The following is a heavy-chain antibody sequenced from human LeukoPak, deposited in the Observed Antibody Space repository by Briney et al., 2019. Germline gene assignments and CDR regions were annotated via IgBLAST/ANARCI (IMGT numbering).Heavy chain of an antibody. V-gene: IGHV3-30*01. Sequence: GGSLRLSCAASGFAFNGYPMSWVRQAPGKGLEWLAFIPYEEGDVSYADSVKGRFTISRDDSKSTLFLEVNSLRPEDTAVYYCVRAGGAWSRTHYYCYMDVWGKGNTVTVSS. CDR1: GFAFNGYP. CDR2: IPYEEGDV. J-gene: IGHJ6*03. D-gene: IGHD1/OR15-1a*01. CDR3: VRAGGAWSRTHYYCYMDV.